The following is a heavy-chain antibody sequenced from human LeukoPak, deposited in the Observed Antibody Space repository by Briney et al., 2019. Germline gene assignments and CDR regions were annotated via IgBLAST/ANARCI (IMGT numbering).Heavy chain of an antibody. V-gene: IGHV3-48*04. CDR2: ISSSGSTI. D-gene: IGHD2-21*01. Sequence: GGSLRLSCAASGFTFSSYSMNWVRQAPGKGLEWVSYISSSGSTIYYADSVKGRFTISRDNAKNSLYLQMNSLRAEDTAVYYCAREFTAYCGGDCYVYWGQGTLVTVSS. J-gene: IGHJ4*02. CDR1: GFTFSSYS. CDR3: AREFTAYCGGDCYVY.